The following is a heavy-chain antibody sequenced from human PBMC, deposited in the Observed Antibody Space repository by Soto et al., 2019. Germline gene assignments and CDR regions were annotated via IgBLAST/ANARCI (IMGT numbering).Heavy chain of an antibody. CDR1: GYTFISYG. D-gene: IGHD3-22*01. CDR3: ALYDSGPGYFDY. CDR2: ITPYNGNI. J-gene: IGHJ4*02. Sequence: QVQLLQSGAEVKKPGASVKVSCKTSGYTFISYGISWVRQAPGQGLEWMGWITPYNGNIHYAQKLQGRVTLTTDTSTSTAYMELRSLRSDDTAVYYCALYDSGPGYFDYWGQGTLVTVSS. V-gene: IGHV1-18*01.